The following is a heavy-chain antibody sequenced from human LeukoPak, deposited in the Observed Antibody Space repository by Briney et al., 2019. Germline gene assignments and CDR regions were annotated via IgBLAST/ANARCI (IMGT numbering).Heavy chain of an antibody. CDR2: IIPIFGTA. J-gene: IGHJ3*02. D-gene: IGHD3-10*01. V-gene: IGHV1-69*06. Sequence: GGTFXSYAISWVRQAPGQGLEWMGGIIPIFGTANYAQKFQGRVTITADKSTSTAYMELSSLRSEETAVYYCAXIXAGXGSGSGAFDIWGQGTMVTVSS. CDR3: AXIXAGXGSGSGAFDI. CDR1: GGTFXSYA.